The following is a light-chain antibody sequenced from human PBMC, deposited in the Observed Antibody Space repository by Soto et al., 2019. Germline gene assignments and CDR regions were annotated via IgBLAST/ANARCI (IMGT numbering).Light chain of an antibody. CDR1: QTISSY. J-gene: IGKJ5*01. Sequence: EIALTQSPDTLSLSPGARGTLSCRASQTISSYLAWYQQKPGQAPRLLIYDTSNRATGIPPRFSGSGSGTDFTLTISSLEPEDFAVYYCQQRSNWPITFGQGTRLEIK. V-gene: IGKV3-11*01. CDR2: DTS. CDR3: QQRSNWPIT.